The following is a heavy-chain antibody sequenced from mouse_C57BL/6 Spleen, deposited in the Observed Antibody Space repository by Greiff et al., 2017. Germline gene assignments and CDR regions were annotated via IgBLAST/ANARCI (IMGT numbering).Heavy chain of an antibody. Sequence: QVQLQQSGAELVKPGASVKISCKASGYAFSSYWMNWVKQRPGKGLEWIGQFYPGDGDTNYNGKFKGKATLTADTSSSTAYMQLSSLTSEDSAVYVCARPITTVVPFAYWGQGTLVTVSA. CDR3: ARPITTVVPFAY. V-gene: IGHV1-80*01. D-gene: IGHD1-1*01. J-gene: IGHJ3*01. CDR2: FYPGDGDT. CDR1: GYAFSSYW.